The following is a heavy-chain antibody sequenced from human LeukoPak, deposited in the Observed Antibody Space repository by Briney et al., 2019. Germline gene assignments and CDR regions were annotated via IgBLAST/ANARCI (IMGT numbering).Heavy chain of an antibody. D-gene: IGHD6-6*01. CDR1: GGPISSGSYY. J-gene: IGHJ5*02. Sequence: SETLSLTCTVSGGPISSGSYYWSWVRPPAGKGLEWIGRIYTSGSTDYNPSLKSRVTISVDTSRNQFSLKLTSVTAADTAVYYCAVSSSTADFDPWGQGTLVTVSS. CDR2: IYTSGST. V-gene: IGHV4-61*02. CDR3: AVSSSTADFDP.